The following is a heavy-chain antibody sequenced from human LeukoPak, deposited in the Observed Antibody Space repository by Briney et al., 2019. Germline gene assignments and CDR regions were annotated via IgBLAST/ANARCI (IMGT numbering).Heavy chain of an antibody. Sequence: PGGSLRLSCAASGFTVSSNYMSWVRQAPGKGLEWVSVIYSGGSTYYADSVKGRFTISRHNSKNTLYLRMNSLRAEDTAVYYCATSSRDGYTKEGYWGQGTLVTVSS. CDR3: ATSSRDGYTKEGY. CDR1: GFTVSSNY. J-gene: IGHJ4*02. V-gene: IGHV3-53*04. D-gene: IGHD5-24*01. CDR2: IYSGGST.